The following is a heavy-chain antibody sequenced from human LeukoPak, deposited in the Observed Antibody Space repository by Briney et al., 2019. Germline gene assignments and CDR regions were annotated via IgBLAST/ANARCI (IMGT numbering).Heavy chain of an antibody. Sequence: SETLSLTCAVYGGSFSGYYWSWIRQPPGKGLEWIGEINHSGSTNYNPSLKSRVTISVDTSKNQFSLKLSSVAAADTAVYYCVLAPNSNWFDFWGQGTQVTVSS. V-gene: IGHV4-34*01. CDR3: VLAPNSNWFDF. J-gene: IGHJ5*01. CDR1: GGSFSGYY. D-gene: IGHD2-8*01. CDR2: INHSGST.